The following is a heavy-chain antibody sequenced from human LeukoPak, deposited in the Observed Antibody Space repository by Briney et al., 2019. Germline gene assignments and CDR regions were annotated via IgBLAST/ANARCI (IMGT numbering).Heavy chain of an antibody. Sequence: GGSLRLSCAASGFTFSSYSMNWVRQAPGKGLEWVSAIGGTGDTTYYADSVKGRFTISRDNSETTLYLQMTSLRAEDTAVYYCAKLGGRGGYPQYYFDYWGQGTLVTVSS. CDR1: GFTFSSYS. CDR2: IGGTGDTT. J-gene: IGHJ4*02. V-gene: IGHV3-23*01. D-gene: IGHD3-22*01. CDR3: AKLGGRGGYPQYYFDY.